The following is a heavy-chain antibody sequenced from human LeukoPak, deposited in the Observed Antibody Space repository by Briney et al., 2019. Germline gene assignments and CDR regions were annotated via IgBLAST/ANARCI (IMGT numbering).Heavy chain of an antibody. CDR2: IIPIFGTA. CDR3: ARDLWAIFGVAYFDY. V-gene: IGHV1-69*05. CDR1: GGTFSSYA. J-gene: IGHJ4*02. Sequence: SVKVSCKASGGTFSSYAISWVRQAPGQGLEWMGRIIPIFGTANYAQKFQGRVTITTDESMSTAYMELSSLRSEDTAVYYCARDLWAIFGVAYFDYWGQGTLVTVSS. D-gene: IGHD3-3*01.